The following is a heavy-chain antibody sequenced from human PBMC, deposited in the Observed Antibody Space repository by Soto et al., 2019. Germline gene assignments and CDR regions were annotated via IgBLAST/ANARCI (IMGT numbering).Heavy chain of an antibody. CDR2: IDGDSGET. V-gene: IGHV1-2*04. CDR3: ARTPNNGRAGVYGMDV. Sequence: QVQLVQSGAEVKKPGASVKVSCKASGYTFTNYYIQWVRQAPGQGLEWMGWIDGDSGETKDAQKFQGWVTMTRDTSINTAYMGLSRLTSDDTAVYYCARTPNNGRAGVYGMDVWGQGTTVTVSS. CDR1: GYTFTNYY. D-gene: IGHD2-8*01. J-gene: IGHJ6*02.